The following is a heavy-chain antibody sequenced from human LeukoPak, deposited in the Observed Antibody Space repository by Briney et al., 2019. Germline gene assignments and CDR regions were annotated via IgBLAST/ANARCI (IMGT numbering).Heavy chain of an antibody. J-gene: IGHJ4*02. D-gene: IGHD5-12*01. Sequence: PGGSLRLSCAASGFTFSSYWMHWVRQAPGKGLVWVSRINSDGSSITYADSVKGRFTISRDNAKNTLYLQMNSLRVEDTAVYYCAREGRVSGYDFDCWGQGTQVTVSS. CDR3: AREGRVSGYDFDC. V-gene: IGHV3-74*03. CDR2: INSDGSSI. CDR1: GFTFSSYW.